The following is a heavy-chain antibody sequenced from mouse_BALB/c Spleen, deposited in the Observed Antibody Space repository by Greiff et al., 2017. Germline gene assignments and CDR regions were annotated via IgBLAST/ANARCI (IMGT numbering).Heavy chain of an antibody. V-gene: IGHV1-14*01. CDR2: INPYNDGT. CDR1: GYTFTSYV. CDR3: ARWGLVITTNYYAMDY. Sequence: VQLQQSGPELVKPGASVKMSCKASGYTFTSYVMHWVKQKPGQGLEWIGYINPYNDGTKYNEKFKGKATLTSDKSSSTAYMELSSLTSEDSAVYYCARWGLVITTNYYAMDYWGQGTSVTVSS. J-gene: IGHJ4*01. D-gene: IGHD2-4*01.